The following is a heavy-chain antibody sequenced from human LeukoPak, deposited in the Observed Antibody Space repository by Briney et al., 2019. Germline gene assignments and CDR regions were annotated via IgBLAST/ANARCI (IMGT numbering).Heavy chain of an antibody. J-gene: IGHJ4*02. D-gene: IGHD3-22*01. CDR1: GFTFSTHW. CDR3: AKAFLYYYDSSGYLYFDY. CDR2: ISGSGGST. Sequence: PGGSLRLSCAASGFTFSTHWMSWVRQAPGKGLEWVSAISGSGGSTYYADSVKGRFTISRDNSKNTLYLQMNSLSAEDTAVYYCAKAFLYYYDSSGYLYFDYWGQGTLVTVSS. V-gene: IGHV3-23*01.